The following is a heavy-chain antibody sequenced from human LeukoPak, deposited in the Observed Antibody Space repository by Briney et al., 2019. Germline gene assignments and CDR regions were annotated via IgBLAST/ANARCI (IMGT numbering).Heavy chain of an antibody. D-gene: IGHD6-6*01. CDR1: GFTVSNYR. J-gene: IGHJ4*02. CDR3: ARQYSSSSPFDY. CDR2: IDSRSSYI. V-gene: IGHV3-21*01. Sequence: PGGSLRLSCAASGFTVSNYRMNWVRQAPGKGLEWVSFIDSRSSYIYYADSVKGRFTISRDNTKNSLYLQMNSLRAEDTAVYYCARQYSSSSPFDYWGQGALVTVSS.